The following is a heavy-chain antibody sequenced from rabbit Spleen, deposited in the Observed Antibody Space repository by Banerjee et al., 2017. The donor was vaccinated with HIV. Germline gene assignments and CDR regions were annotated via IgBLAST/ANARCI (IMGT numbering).Heavy chain of an antibody. V-gene: IGHV1S45*01. Sequence: EQLEESGGGLVKPEGSLTLTCKASGVSLNDKDVMCWVRQAPGKGLEWIACINIVTGKSVYASWAKGRFTMSRTSSTTVTLQMTSLTAADTATYFCARDLSTTYGYLTLWGPGTLVTVS. CDR3: ARDLSTTYGYLTL. CDR2: INIVTGKS. J-gene: IGHJ6*01. CDR1: GVSLNDKDV. D-gene: IGHD6-1*01.